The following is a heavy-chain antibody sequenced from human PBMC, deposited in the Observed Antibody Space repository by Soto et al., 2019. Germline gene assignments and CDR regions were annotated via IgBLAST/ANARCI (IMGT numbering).Heavy chain of an antibody. J-gene: IGHJ4*02. CDR3: ARDGTLYDSSAYYYLY. CDR2: ITPMFGTP. Sequence: QVQLVQSGAEVKKPGSSVKVSCKASGGTFSRYTITWVRQAPGQGLEWMGGITPMFGTPNYAQKFQGRVTITGDESTSTAYMELSSLRSEDTAMYYCARDGTLYDSSAYYYLYWGQGTLVTVSS. CDR1: GGTFSRYT. V-gene: IGHV1-69*01. D-gene: IGHD3-22*01.